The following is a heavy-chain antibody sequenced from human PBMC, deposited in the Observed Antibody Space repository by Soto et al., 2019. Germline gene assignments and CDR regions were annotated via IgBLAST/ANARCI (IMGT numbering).Heavy chain of an antibody. Sequence: SQTLSLTCAVSGDSVSSNSAAWNWIRQSPSRGLEWLGRTSYRSKWYNDYAVSVKSRITINPDTSKNQFSLQLNSVTPEDTALDYWASSARSGYEFDSWGQGTMVTVSS. D-gene: IGHD3-3*01. V-gene: IGHV6-1*01. CDR1: GDSVSSNSAA. CDR2: TSYRSKWYN. J-gene: IGHJ4*02. CDR3: ASSARSGYEFDS.